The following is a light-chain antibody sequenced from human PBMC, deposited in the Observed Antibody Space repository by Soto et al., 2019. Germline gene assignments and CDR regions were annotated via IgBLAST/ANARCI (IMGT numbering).Light chain of an antibody. CDR1: SSNVGGYNY. V-gene: IGLV2-11*01. J-gene: IGLJ2*01. CDR3: CSYAASYTLV. CDR2: DAS. Sequence: QSALTQPRSVSASPGQSVTISCTGTSSNVGGYNYVSWYQQNPGKAPKLMIYDASKRPPGVPDRFSGSKSGNAASLTISGLRAEDEADYYCCSYAASYTLVFGGGTKLTVL.